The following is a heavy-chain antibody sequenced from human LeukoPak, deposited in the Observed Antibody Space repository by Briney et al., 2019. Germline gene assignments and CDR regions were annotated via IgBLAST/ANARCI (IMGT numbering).Heavy chain of an antibody. V-gene: IGHV3-7*01. CDR2: IKQDGSEK. CDR3: ARDLQGSSWYSLDYYYYYGMDV. J-gene: IGHJ6*02. D-gene: IGHD6-13*01. Sequence: TGGSLRLSCAASGFTFSSYSMNWVRQAPGKGLEWVANIKQDGSEKYYVDSVKGRFTISRDNAKNSLYLQMNSLRAEDTAVYYCARDLQGSSWYSLDYYYYYGMDVWGQGTTVTVSS. CDR1: GFTFSSYS.